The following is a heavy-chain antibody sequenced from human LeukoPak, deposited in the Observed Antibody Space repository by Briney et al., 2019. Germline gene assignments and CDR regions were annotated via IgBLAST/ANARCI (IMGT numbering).Heavy chain of an antibody. J-gene: IGHJ4*02. CDR2: TRNKANSYTT. Sequence: GGSLRLSCAASGFILSDHYMDWVRQAPGKGLEWVGRTRNKANSYTTEYAASVKGRFTISRDDSKNSLYLQMNSLKTEDTAVYYCARSPTYYYDSSGYYYDYWGQGTLVTVSS. D-gene: IGHD3-22*01. V-gene: IGHV3-72*01. CDR3: ARSPTYYYDSSGYYYDY. CDR1: GFILSDHY.